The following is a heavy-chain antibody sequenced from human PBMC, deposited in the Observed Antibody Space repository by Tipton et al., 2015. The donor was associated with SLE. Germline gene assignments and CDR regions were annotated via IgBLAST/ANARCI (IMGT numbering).Heavy chain of an antibody. Sequence: SLRLSCAASGFTYSSYEMNWVRQAPGKGLEWVSYISTSGSIINYADSVKGRFTISRDNARSSLFLQMNSLRFGDTAVYYCANEIRPNDYWGQGTLVTVFS. J-gene: IGHJ4*02. CDR2: ISTSGSII. CDR1: GFTYSSYE. V-gene: IGHV3-48*03. CDR3: ANEIRPNDY.